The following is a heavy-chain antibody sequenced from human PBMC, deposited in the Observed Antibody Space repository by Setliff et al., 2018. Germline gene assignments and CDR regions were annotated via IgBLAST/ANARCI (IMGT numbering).Heavy chain of an antibody. CDR1: SGSFSGYY. CDR2: INHSGNT. J-gene: IGHJ4*02. CDR3: ARGHPPSDSSGYYYAY. D-gene: IGHD3-22*01. V-gene: IGHV4-34*01. Sequence: SLTCAVYSGSFSGYYWSWIRRPPGKGLEWIGEINHSGNTNYNPSLKSRVTISVDTSKNQISLKLSSVTAADTAVYYCARGHPPSDSSGYYYAYWGQGTLVTVSS.